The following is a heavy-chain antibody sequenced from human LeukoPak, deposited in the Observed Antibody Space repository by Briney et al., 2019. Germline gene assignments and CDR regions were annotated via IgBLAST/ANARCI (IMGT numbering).Heavy chain of an antibody. CDR3: ARGGNYYDSSGYTLPAPYYGMDV. CDR2: IYPGDSDT. D-gene: IGHD3-22*01. CDR1: GYSFTSYW. J-gene: IGHJ6*02. Sequence: GESLKISCQGSGYSFTSYWIGWVRQMPGKGLEWMGIIYPGDSDTRYSPSFQGQVTISADKSISTAYLQWSSLKASDTAMYYCARGGNYYDSSGYTLPAPYYGMDVWGQGTTVTVSS. V-gene: IGHV5-51*01.